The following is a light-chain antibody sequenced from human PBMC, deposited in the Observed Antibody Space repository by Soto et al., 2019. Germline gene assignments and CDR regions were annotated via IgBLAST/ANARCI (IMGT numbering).Light chain of an antibody. V-gene: IGLV8-61*01. CDR1: SGSVSTTYH. Sequence: QTVVTQEPSFSVAPGRTVTFTCGLRSGSVSTTYHPSWYQQTPGQAPRTLIYNTDIRSSGVPDRFSGSILGNTAALTITGAQADDESHYYCALYMGSGIWVFGGGTKLTGL. J-gene: IGLJ3*02. CDR3: ALYMGSGIWV. CDR2: NTD.